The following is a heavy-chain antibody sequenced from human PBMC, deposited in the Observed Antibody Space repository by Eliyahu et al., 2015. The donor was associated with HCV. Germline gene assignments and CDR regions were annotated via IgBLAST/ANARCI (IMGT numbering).Heavy chain of an antibody. D-gene: IGHD2-15*01. CDR1: GFTFSSYS. J-gene: IGHJ4*02. CDR2: ISSSSSYI. CDR3: ARDRYSSGGGFDY. Sequence: EVQLVESGGGLXKPGGSLRLSCAASGFTFSSYSMNWVRQAPGKGLEWVSSISSSSSYIYYADSVKGRFTISRDNAKNSLYLQMNSLRAEDTAVYYCARDRYSSGGGFDYWGQGTLVTVSS. V-gene: IGHV3-21*01.